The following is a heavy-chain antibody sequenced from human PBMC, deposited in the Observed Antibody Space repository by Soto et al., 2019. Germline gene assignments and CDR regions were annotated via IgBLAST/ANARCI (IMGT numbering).Heavy chain of an antibody. Sequence: GGSLRLSCAASGFTFSSYSMNWVRQAPGKGLEWVSYISSSSSTIYYADSVKGRFTISRDNAKNSLYLQMNSLRAEDTAVYYCARDRKSGYSSSYSYYYYYMDVWGKGTTVTVSS. V-gene: IGHV3-48*01. D-gene: IGHD6-6*01. J-gene: IGHJ6*03. CDR2: ISSSSSTI. CDR1: GFTFSSYS. CDR3: ARDRKSGYSSSYSYYYYYMDV.